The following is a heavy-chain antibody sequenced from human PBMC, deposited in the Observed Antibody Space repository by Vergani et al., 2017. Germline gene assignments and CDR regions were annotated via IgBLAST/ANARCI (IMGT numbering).Heavy chain of an antibody. CDR2: ISGQNFRT. Sequence: EVQLLESGGGSAQPGESLRLSCVASGFTFTAHGLNWVRQAPGKGLEWVSGISGQNFRTHYADSVKGRFTISRDNSKNTLYLQMNSLRAEETAVYYCAKRSGYYLNWFDPWGQGTLVTVSS. V-gene: IGHV3-23*01. CDR3: AKRSGYYLNWFDP. J-gene: IGHJ5*02. CDR1: GFTFTAHG. D-gene: IGHD3-22*01.